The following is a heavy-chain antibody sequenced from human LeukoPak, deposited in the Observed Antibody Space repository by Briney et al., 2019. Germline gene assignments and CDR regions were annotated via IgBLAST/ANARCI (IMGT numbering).Heavy chain of an antibody. CDR1: GYTLTGYY. CDR2: MNPNSGGT. Sequence: ASVKVSCKASGYTLTGYYMHWVRQAPGQGLEWMGWMNPNSGGTKYAQKFQGRVTMTRDTSISTAYMELSRLRSDDTTMYYCARDKLGLGELSLYDQWGQGTLVTVFS. V-gene: IGHV1-2*02. D-gene: IGHD3-16*02. J-gene: IGHJ5*02. CDR3: ARDKLGLGELSLYDQ.